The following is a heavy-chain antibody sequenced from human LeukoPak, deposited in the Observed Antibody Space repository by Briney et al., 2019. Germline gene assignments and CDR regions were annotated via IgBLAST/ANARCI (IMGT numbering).Heavy chain of an antibody. J-gene: IGHJ4*02. CDR3: AREANGGWHCDY. V-gene: IGHV3-30*02. CDR1: GFTFSSYS. D-gene: IGHD2-8*01. CDR2: IRYDGSNK. Sequence: GGSLRLSCAASGFTFSSYSMNWVRQAPGKGLEWVAFIRYDGSNKNYADSVKGRFTISRDNSKSTLYLQMNSLRAEDTALYYCAREANGGWHCDYWGQGTLVTVSS.